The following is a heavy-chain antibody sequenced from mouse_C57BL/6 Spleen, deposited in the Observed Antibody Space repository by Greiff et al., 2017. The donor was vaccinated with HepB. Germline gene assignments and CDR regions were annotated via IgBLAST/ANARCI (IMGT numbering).Heavy chain of an antibody. V-gene: IGHV1-76*01. CDR2: IYPGSGNT. CDR3: ARSDYDLSLAWFAY. CDR1: GYTFTDYY. D-gene: IGHD2-4*01. Sequence: VQLQQSGAELVRPGASVKLSCKASGYTFTDYYINWVKQRPGQGLEWIARIYPGSGNTYYNEKFKGKATLTAEKSSSTAYMQLSSLTSEDSAVYFCARSDYDLSLAWFAYWGQGTLVTVSA. J-gene: IGHJ3*01.